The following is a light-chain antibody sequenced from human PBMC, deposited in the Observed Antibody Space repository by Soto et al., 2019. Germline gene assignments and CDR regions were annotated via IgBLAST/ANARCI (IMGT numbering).Light chain of an antibody. V-gene: IGKV1-27*01. Sequence: DIRMTQSPSSLSASVGDRVTITCRASQSISRYVNWYQQKPGQSPKLLLYWASTRESGVPDRFSGSGSGTEFTLTISSLQSEDFAVYYCQQYNNWWTFGQGTKVDIK. CDR1: QSISRY. J-gene: IGKJ1*01. CDR3: QQYNNWWT. CDR2: WAS.